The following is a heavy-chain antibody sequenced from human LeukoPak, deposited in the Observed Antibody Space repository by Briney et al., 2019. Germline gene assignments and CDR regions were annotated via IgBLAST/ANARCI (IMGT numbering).Heavy chain of an antibody. J-gene: IGHJ3*02. CDR3: ARRMEYDAFDI. CDR2: IIPILGIA. Sequence: GASVKVSCKASGGTFSSYAISWVRQAPGQGLEWMGRIIPILGIANYAQKFQGRVTITADKSTSTAYMELSSLRSEDTAVYYCARRMEYDAFDIWGQGTMVTVSS. D-gene: IGHD1-1*01. V-gene: IGHV1-69*04. CDR1: GGTFSSYA.